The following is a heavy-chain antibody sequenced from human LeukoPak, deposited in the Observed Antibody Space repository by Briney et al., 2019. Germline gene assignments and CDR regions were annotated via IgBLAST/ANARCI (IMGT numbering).Heavy chain of an antibody. J-gene: IGHJ6*03. CDR2: IIPIFGTA. CDR3: ARDGQLLRLYYYYYMDV. CDR1: GGTFSSYA. Sequence: SVKVSCKASGGTFSSYAISWVRQAPGQGLEWMGGIIPIFGTANYAQKFQGRVTMTRDTSTSTVYMELSSLRSEDTAVYYCARDGQLLRLYYYYYMDVWGKGTTVTVSS. D-gene: IGHD2-2*01. V-gene: IGHV1-69*05.